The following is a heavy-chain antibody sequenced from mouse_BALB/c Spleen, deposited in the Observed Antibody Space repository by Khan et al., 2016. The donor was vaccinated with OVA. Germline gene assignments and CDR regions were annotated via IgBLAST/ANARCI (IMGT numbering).Heavy chain of an antibody. D-gene: IGHD2-4*01. CDR2: INYRGNT. V-gene: IGHV3-2*02. CDR3: TRKEYQDHDPFHY. CDR1: GYSITSEYA. Sequence: VQLKQSGPGLVKPSQSLSLTCTVTGYSITSEYAWNWIRHFPGNKLEWMGYINYRGNTSYNPSLKSRISITRDPSKNQFFLQLNSVTTEDTATYYCTRKEYQDHDPFHYWGQGTLVTVSA. J-gene: IGHJ3*01.